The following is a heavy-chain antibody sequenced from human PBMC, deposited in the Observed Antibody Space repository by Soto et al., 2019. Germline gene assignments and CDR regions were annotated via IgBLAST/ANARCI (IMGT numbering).Heavy chain of an antibody. CDR1: GYTFTGHY. CDR3: GRGRSGQIVVFY. D-gene: IGHD1-26*01. J-gene: IGHJ4*02. Sequence: ASVKVSCKASGYTFTGHYIHWVRQAPEQGPEWMGEIGPESGATRYAQKFQGRVTMTMDTSITTVYMQLNNLRPDDTAVYYCGRGRSGQIVVFYWGQGTPVTVSA. V-gene: IGHV1-2*02. CDR2: IGPESGAT.